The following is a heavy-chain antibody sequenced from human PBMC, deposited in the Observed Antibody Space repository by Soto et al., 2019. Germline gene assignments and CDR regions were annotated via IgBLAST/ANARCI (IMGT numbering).Heavy chain of an antibody. Sequence: QVQLVESGGGVVQPGRSLRLSCAASGFTFSSYGMHWVRQAPGKGLEWVAVISYDGSNKYYADSVKGRFTISRDNSKNTRYLQMNSRRAEDTAVYYCAKDTRTSIVVVITGTLDYWGQGTLVTVSS. CDR3: AKDTRTSIVVVITGTLDY. CDR2: ISYDGSNK. J-gene: IGHJ4*02. D-gene: IGHD3-22*01. V-gene: IGHV3-30*18. CDR1: GFTFSSYG.